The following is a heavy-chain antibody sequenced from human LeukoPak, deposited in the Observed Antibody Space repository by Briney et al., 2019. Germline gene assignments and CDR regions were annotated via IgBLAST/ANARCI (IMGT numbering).Heavy chain of an antibody. V-gene: IGHV3-7*01. CDR1: GFTFSDYY. CDR2: IKPDGSEN. Sequence: PGGSLRLSCAASGFTFSDYYMSWVRQAPGKGLEWVATIKPDGSENDYVDSVKGRFTISRDNAKNSLHLQMSSLRAEDTAVYYCATESNWAFDDWGQGTLVTVSS. J-gene: IGHJ4*02. D-gene: IGHD1-1*01. CDR3: ATESNWAFDD.